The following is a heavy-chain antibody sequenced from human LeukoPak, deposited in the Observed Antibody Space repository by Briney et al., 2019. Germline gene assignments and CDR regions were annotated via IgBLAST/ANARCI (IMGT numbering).Heavy chain of an antibody. CDR1: GFTFDDYA. CDR2: ISWHSGSI. V-gene: IGHV3-9*01. Sequence: GGSLRLSCAASGFTFDDYAMHWVRQAPGKGLEWVSGISWHSGSIGYADSVKGRFTISRDSAKNSLYLQMNSLRAEDTALYYCAKDSKILTGEFDYWGQGTLVTVSS. CDR3: AKDSKILTGEFDY. J-gene: IGHJ4*02. D-gene: IGHD3-9*01.